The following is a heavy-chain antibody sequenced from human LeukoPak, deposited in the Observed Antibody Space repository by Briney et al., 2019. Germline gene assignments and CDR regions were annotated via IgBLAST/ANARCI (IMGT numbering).Heavy chain of an antibody. V-gene: IGHV3-30-3*01. Sequence: PGRSLRLSCAAPGFTFSSYTIPWVRQAPGKGLEWVAVISYDGNKKYYADCVKGRFSISRDNPKNTLSLQMSSLIAEDTAVYDCARGPEFDYGIDYWGQGTLVTVFS. D-gene: IGHD4-17*01. CDR3: ARGPEFDYGIDY. CDR2: ISYDGNKK. CDR1: GFTFSSYT. J-gene: IGHJ4*02.